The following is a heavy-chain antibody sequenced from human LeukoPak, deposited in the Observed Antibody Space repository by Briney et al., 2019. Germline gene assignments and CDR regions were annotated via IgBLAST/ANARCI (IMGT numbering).Heavy chain of an antibody. CDR1: GGSISSTNW. CDR2: IYHSGST. J-gene: IGHJ4*02. D-gene: IGHD1-26*01. CDR3: ARTSGIHEGNYYDS. V-gene: IGHV4-4*02. Sequence: SETLSLTCAVSGGSISSTNWWSWVRQPPGKGLEWIGEIYHSGSTNYNPSLKSRVTISVDKSMNQFSLKLSSVTAADTAVYYCARTSGIHEGNYYDSWGQGTLVTVSS.